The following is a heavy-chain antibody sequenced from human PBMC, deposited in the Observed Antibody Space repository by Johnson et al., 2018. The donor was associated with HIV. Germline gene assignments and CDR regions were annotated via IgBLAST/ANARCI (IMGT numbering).Heavy chain of an antibody. CDR3: ARALVVITDGHAFDI. CDR1: GFTFDDYG. Sequence: VQLVESGGGVVQPGGSLRLPCAASGFTFDDYGMSWVRQAPGKGLEWVSGINWIGGSTGYADSVTGRFTISRDNAKNSLYLQLNSLRAEDTALDYCARALVVITDGHAFDIWGQGTMVTVSS. V-gene: IGHV3-20*04. J-gene: IGHJ3*02. D-gene: IGHD3-22*01. CDR2: INWIGGST.